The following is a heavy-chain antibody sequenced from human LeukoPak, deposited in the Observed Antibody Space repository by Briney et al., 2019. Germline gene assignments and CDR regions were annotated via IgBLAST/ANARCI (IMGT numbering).Heavy chain of an antibody. CDR2: INPSGGST. D-gene: IGHD3-22*01. CDR1: GYTFTSYY. J-gene: IGHJ4*02. V-gene: IGHV1-46*01. CDR3: ARGPGPADDGGGYCFDY. Sequence: ASVKVSCKASGYTFTSYYLYWVRQAPGQGLEWMGVINPSGGSTTSAQKFQGRVTMTRDTSTSTVYMELCSLRSEDTAVYYCARGPGPADDGGGYCFDYWGQGTLVTVSS.